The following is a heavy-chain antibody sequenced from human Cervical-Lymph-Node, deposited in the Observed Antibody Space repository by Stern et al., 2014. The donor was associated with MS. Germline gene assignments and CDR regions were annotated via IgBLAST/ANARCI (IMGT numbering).Heavy chain of an antibody. CDR1: GGTFSNYA. D-gene: IGHD3-22*01. Sequence: QVQLVESGAEVKKPGSSVTVSCKASGGTFSNYAITWFRQAPGRGLEWMGYTNPLFGPTNSAQKFQGRVTMTAHESTATAYMELSGLRAEDTAVYYCAGDRHSSGFDHWGQGTLVTVSS. J-gene: IGHJ4*02. CDR2: TNPLFGPT. CDR3: AGDRHSSGFDH. V-gene: IGHV1-69*01.